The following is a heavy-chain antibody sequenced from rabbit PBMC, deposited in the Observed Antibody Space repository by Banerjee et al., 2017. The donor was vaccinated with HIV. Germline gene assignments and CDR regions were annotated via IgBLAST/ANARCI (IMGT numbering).Heavy chain of an antibody. J-gene: IGHJ4*01. V-gene: IGHV1S43*01. CDR2: IYSGGGSA. CDR3: ARDRAGGDGWVFSL. CDR1: GFTISSSVW. Sequence: QQQLVESGGGLVKPGGTLTLTCKASGFTISSSVWICWVRQAPGKGLEWIACIYSGGGSAWYASWVNGRFTISRSTSLNTVDLKMTSLTAADTATYFCARDRAGGDGWVFSLWGPGTLVTVS. D-gene: IGHD2-1*01.